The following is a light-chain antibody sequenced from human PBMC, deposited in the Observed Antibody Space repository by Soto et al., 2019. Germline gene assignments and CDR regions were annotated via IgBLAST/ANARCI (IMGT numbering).Light chain of an antibody. CDR1: QTISSW. J-gene: IGKJ1*01. Sequence: DIQMTQSPSTLSGSVVDRATITCRASQTISSWLAWYQQKPGKAPKLLIYKASTLKSGVPSRFSGSGSGTEFTLTISSLQPDDFATYSCQHSTTWTFGQGTKVDIK. V-gene: IGKV1-5*03. CDR2: KAS. CDR3: QHSTTWT.